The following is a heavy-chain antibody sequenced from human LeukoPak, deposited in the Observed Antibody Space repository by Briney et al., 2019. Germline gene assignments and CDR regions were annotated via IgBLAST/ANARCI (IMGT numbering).Heavy chain of an antibody. CDR3: ARDRRIAAAGRYYYYMDV. CDR1: GFTVSSNY. D-gene: IGHD6-13*01. V-gene: IGHV3-66*02. Sequence: PGGSLRLSCAASGFTVSSNYMSWVRQAPGKGLEWVSVIYSGGSPYYADSVKGRFTISRDNSKNTLYLQMNSLRAEDTAVYYCARDRRIAAAGRYYYYMDVWGKGTTVTVSS. CDR2: IYSGGSP. J-gene: IGHJ6*03.